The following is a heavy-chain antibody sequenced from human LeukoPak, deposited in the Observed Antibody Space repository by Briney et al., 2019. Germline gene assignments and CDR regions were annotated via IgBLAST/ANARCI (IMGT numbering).Heavy chain of an antibody. V-gene: IGHV3-7*03. CDR2: IKQDGSEK. CDR1: GFTFSSYW. Sequence: GGSLRLSCAASGFTFSSYWMSGVRQAPGKGLEWVANIKQDGSEKYYVDSVKDRFTISRDNAKNSLYLQMNSLRAEDTAVYYCARDSWDYYGSGSYYRNYYYYGMDVWGKGTTVTVSS. J-gene: IGHJ6*04. D-gene: IGHD3-10*01. CDR3: ARDSWDYYGSGSYYRNYYYYGMDV.